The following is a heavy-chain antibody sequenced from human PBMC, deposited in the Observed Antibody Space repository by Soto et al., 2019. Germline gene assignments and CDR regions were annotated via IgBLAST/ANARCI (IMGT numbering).Heavy chain of an antibody. D-gene: IGHD3-22*01. CDR3: TREYRGYPDY. Sequence: PGGSLRLSCTASGFTFGGYAMSWFRQAPGKGLEWVGFIRSKAYGGTTEYAASVKGRFTISRDDSKSIAYLQMNSLKTEDTAVYYCTREYRGYPDYWGQGTLVTVSS. J-gene: IGHJ4*02. CDR2: IRSKAYGGTT. V-gene: IGHV3-49*03. CDR1: GFTFGGYA.